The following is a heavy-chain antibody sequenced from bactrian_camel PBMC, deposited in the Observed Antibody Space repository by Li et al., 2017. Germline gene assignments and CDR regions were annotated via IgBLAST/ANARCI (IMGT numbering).Heavy chain of an antibody. Sequence: DVQLVESGGGLVEPGGSLRLSCAASGFGISRFAMNWVRQAPGKGLEWVSAINSGGGTTYYADSVKGRFTISRDNAKNTVYLQMNSLKPEDTALYYCVRSYRAEYGGSWSPNYWGQGTQVTVS. CDR2: INSGGGTT. CDR1: GFGISRFA. J-gene: IGHJ4*01. D-gene: IGHD6*01. V-gene: IGHV3S40*01. CDR3: VRSYRAEYGGSWSPNY.